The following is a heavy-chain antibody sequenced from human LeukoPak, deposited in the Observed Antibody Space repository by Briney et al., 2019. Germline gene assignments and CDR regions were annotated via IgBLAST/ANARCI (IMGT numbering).Heavy chain of an antibody. CDR3: ASTGYSSSRVGYFDY. Sequence: SETLPLTCAVSGGSISSGGYSWSWIRQPPGKGLEWIGYIYHSGSTYYNPSLKSRVTISVDRSKNQFSLKLSSVTAADTAVYYCASTGYSSSRVGYFDYWGQGTLVTVSS. V-gene: IGHV4-30-2*01. J-gene: IGHJ4*02. D-gene: IGHD6-13*01. CDR2: IYHSGST. CDR1: GGSISSGGYS.